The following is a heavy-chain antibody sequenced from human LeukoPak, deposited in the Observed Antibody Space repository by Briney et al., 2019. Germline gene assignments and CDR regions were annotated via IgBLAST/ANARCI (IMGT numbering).Heavy chain of an antibody. J-gene: IGHJ6*02. CDR3: ARDHEMGGMDV. V-gene: IGHV1-69*04. CDR1: GGTFNSYT. D-gene: IGHD5-24*01. CDR2: IIPILGIA. Sequence: GASVKVSCKASGGTFNSYTMSWVRQAPGHGLEWMGRIIPILGIANYAQKFQGRVTITADKSTSTAYMELSSLRSEDTAVYYCARDHEMGGMDVWGQGTTVTVSS.